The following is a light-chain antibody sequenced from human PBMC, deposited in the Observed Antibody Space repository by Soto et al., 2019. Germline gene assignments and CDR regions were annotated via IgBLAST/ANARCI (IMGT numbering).Light chain of an antibody. CDR3: QLYNTSPRTWT. Sequence: DMLLTQSPGSLALSPGDRATLSCRASQSVSTSLGWYQQKPGQAPRLLIYDASSRATGIPDRFSGSGSGTDFALTISRLEPEDFAVYYCQLYNTSPRTWTFGQGTKVDIK. CDR1: QSVSTS. V-gene: IGKV3-20*01. CDR2: DAS. J-gene: IGKJ1*01.